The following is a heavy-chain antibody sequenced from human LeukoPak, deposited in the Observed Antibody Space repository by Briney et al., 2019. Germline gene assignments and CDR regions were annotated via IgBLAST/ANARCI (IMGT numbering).Heavy chain of an antibody. D-gene: IGHD3-10*01. J-gene: IGHJ3*02. Sequence: GGSLRLSCAASGFTFSSYAMRWVRQAPGKGLEWVSAISGSGGSTYYADSVKGRFTVSRDNSKNTLYLQMNSLRAEDTAVYYCGKGIGYGSGGNDAFDIWGQGTMVTVSS. CDR3: GKGIGYGSGGNDAFDI. CDR1: GFTFSSYA. V-gene: IGHV3-23*01. CDR2: ISGSGGST.